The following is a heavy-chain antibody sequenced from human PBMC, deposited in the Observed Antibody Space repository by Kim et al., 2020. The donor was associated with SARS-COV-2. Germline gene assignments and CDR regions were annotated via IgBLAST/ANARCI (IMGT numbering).Heavy chain of an antibody. Sequence: GGSLRLSCAASGFTFSSYEMNWVRQAPGKGLEWVSYISSSGSTIYYADSVKGRFTISRDNAKNSLYLQMNSLRAEDTAVYYCASVFADFWSKTNYEYWGQGTLVTVSS. V-gene: IGHV3-48*03. CDR2: ISSSGSTI. J-gene: IGHJ4*02. D-gene: IGHD3-3*01. CDR1: GFTFSSYE. CDR3: ASVFADFWSKTNYEY.